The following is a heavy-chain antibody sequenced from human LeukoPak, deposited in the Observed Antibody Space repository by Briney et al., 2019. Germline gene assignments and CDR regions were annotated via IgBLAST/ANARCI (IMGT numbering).Heavy chain of an antibody. Sequence: GGSLRLSCAASGVTVSNAWMSWVRQAPGKGLEWVGRIKSKTDGGTTGYAAPVKGRFTISRDDSENALHLQMNSLKTEDTAVYYCTTLEAYDSSCYYLDYWGQGTLVTVSS. CDR3: TTLEAYDSSCYYLDY. CDR2: IKSKTDGGTT. J-gene: IGHJ4*02. CDR1: GVTVSNAW. D-gene: IGHD3-22*01. V-gene: IGHV3-15*01.